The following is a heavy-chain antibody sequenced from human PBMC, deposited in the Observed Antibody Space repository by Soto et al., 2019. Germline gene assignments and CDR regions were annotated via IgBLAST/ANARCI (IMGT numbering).Heavy chain of an antibody. CDR3: ARDLWGYCGTDCYPLDV. V-gene: IGHV4-61*08. Sequence: SETLSLTCTVSGLSFGTVGSYWSWIRHRPGKGLEWIGYIYDSGNTRYNPSLTSRVTISVDTSKNQFSLKLNSVTAADTAVYYCARDLWGYCGTDCYPLDVWGQGTTVTVSS. D-gene: IGHD2-21*02. CDR1: GLSFGTVGSY. CDR2: IYDSGNT. J-gene: IGHJ6*02.